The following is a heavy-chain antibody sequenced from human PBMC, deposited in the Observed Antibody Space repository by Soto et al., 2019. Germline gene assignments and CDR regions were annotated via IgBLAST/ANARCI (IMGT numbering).Heavy chain of an antibody. CDR2: IWYDGSNK. J-gene: IGHJ6*03. V-gene: IGHV3-33*01. Sequence: GGSLRLSCAASGFTFSSYGMHWVRQAPGKGLEWVAVIWYDGSNKYYADSVKGRFTISRDNSKNTLYLQMNSLRAEDTAVYYWARAGYCSGGSCHYYYMDVWGKGTTVTVSS. D-gene: IGHD2-15*01. CDR1: GFTFSSYG. CDR3: ARAGYCSGGSCHYYYMDV.